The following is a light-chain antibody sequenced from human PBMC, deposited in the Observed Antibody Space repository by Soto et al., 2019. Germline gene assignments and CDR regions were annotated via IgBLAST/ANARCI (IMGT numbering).Light chain of an antibody. V-gene: IGKV1-5*03. CDR3: QQYNSYSRT. CDR1: QSISSW. Sequence: DIQMTQSPSTLSASVGDRVTITCRASQSISSWLAWYQQKPGKAPKLLIYKAYRLESGVPSSLSGSGSGTEFTLTISSLQPDDFATYYCQQYNSYSRTFGQGTKVEIK. J-gene: IGKJ1*01. CDR2: KAY.